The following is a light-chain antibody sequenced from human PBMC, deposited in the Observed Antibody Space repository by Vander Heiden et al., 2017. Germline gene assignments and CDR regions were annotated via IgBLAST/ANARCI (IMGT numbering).Light chain of an antibody. CDR1: QSLLYSSNNRNY. CDR3: QQYFSTPLT. J-gene: IGKJ4*01. CDR2: WAS. V-gene: IGKV4-1*01. Sequence: DIVMTPSPDSLAVSLGERATINCKSSQSLLYSSNNRNYLAWYQQKPGQPPTLLIYWASARESGVPDRLSGSGSGTDFTLTISSLQAEDVAVYYCQQYFSTPLTFGGGTKVEIK.